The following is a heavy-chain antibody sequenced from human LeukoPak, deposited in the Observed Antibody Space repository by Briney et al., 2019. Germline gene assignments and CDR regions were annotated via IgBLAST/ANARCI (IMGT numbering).Heavy chain of an antibody. V-gene: IGHV3-53*01. J-gene: IGHJ4*02. Sequence: GGSLRLSCAASGFSVSSNYMSWVRQAPGKGLEWVSVIYSGGNTYYADSVKGRFTISRDKSKNTLYLQMNSLTAEDTAVYYCARDLLGYYGSGSYSSAWGQGTLVTVYS. D-gene: IGHD3-10*01. CDR3: ARDLLGYYGSGSYSSA. CDR2: IYSGGNT. CDR1: GFSVSSNY.